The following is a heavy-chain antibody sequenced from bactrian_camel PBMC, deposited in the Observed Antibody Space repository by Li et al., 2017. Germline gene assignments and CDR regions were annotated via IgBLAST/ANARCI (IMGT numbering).Heavy chain of an antibody. CDR3: ARRPGTTNGFAFNGQCSLDTYVYNQ. D-gene: IGHD2*01. Sequence: HVQLVESGGGSVQTGGSLTLSCQASELAYGSYCLGWFRTAPGQEAREAVAVIGGTGLKTYATSVKGRFTISKDNAKNTLYLQMDNLNPGDTAIYYCARRPGTTNGFAFNGQCSLDTYVYNQWGQGTQVTVS. V-gene: IGHV3S55*01. J-gene: IGHJ4*01. CDR2: IGGTGLK. CDR1: ELAYGSYC.